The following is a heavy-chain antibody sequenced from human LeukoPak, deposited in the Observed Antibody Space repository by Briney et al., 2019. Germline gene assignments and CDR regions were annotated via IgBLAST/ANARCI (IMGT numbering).Heavy chain of an antibody. J-gene: IGHJ3*02. CDR1: GFTFSSHG. D-gene: IGHD5-12*01. CDR2: IRYDGSNK. V-gene: IGHV3-30*02. Sequence: GGAPRVSCGPPGFTFSSHGMHWVRQAPGKGLEWVAFIRYDGSNKYYADSVKGRFTISRDNSKNTLYLQMNSLRPEDTAIYYCAKDGSHAFDIWGQGTMVTVSS. CDR3: AKDGSHAFDI.